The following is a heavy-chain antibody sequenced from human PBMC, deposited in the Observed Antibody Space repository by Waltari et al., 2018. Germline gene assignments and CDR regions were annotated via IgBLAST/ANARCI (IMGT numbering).Heavy chain of an antibody. J-gene: IGHJ6*02. Sequence: QVQLQESGPGLVRPSQTLSLPCTVSGGPISSGNYYYNWIRQPAGKALEWIGHMHTSGSTKYNPALKRPFTISVDTSKNQFSLKVNSVTAADTAVYYCVRLEDCSGPGGNCYSGDSFALDVWGQGTTVTVSS. V-gene: IGHV4-61*02. CDR3: VRLEDCSGPGGNCYSGDSFALDV. CDR2: MHTSGST. CDR1: GGPISSGNYY. D-gene: IGHD2-15*01.